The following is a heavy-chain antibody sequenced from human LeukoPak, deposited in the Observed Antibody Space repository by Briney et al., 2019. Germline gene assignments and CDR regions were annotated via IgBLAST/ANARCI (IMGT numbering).Heavy chain of an antibody. CDR3: ATSVGATIFDY. J-gene: IGHJ4*02. CDR2: INPNSGGT. V-gene: IGHV1-2*02. CDR1: GYTFTGYY. Sequence: ASVKVSCKASGYTFTGYYMHWVRQAPGQGLEWMGWINPNSGGTNYAQKFQGRVTMTEDTSTDTAYMELSSLRSEDTAVYYCATSVGATIFDYWGQGTLVTVSS. D-gene: IGHD1-26*01.